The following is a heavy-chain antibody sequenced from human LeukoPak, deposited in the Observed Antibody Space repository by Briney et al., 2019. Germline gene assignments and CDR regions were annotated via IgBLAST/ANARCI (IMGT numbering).Heavy chain of an antibody. CDR1: GFTFSTYG. D-gene: IGHD2-8*02. CDR3: ATYRQVLLPFES. J-gene: IGHJ4*02. Sequence: GGSLRLSCAASGFTFSTYGMSWVRQAPGKGLEWVSIISANGGTTYYADSVRGRFTISRDNSKNTLYLQMNDLRAEDTAIYYCATYRQVLLPFESWGQGTLVTVSS. CDR2: ISANGGTT. V-gene: IGHV3-23*01.